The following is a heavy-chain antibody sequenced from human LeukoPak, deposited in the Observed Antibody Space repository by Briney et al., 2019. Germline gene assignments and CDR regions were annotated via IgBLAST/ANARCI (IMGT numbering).Heavy chain of an antibody. CDR2: IYTSGST. Sequence: SETLSLTCTVSGGSISSYYWSWIRQPPGKGLEWIGYIYTSGSTNYNPSLKSRVTISVDTSKNQFSLKLSSVTAADTAVYYRARHGRWLNWFDPWGQGTLVTVSS. CDR1: GGSISSYY. J-gene: IGHJ5*02. V-gene: IGHV4-4*09. CDR3: ARHGRWLNWFDP. D-gene: IGHD3-22*01.